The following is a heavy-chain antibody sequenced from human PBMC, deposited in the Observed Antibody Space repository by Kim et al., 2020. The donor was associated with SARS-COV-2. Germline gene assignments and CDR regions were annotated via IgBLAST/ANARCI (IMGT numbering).Heavy chain of an antibody. CDR1: GFTFDDYG. V-gene: IGHV3-20*01. D-gene: IGHD5-18*01. CDR3: ARARGYSYGPREYYFDY. J-gene: IGHJ4*02. CDR2: INWNGGGT. Sequence: GGSLRLSCAASGFTFDDYGMSWVRQAPGKGLEWVSGINWNGGGTGYADSVKGRFTISRDNAKNSLYLQMNSLRAEDTALYHCARARGYSYGPREYYFDYWGQGTLVTVSS.